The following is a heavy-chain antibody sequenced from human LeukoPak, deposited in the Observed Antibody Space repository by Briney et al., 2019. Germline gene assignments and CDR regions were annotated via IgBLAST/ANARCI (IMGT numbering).Heavy chain of an antibody. J-gene: IGHJ6*03. V-gene: IGHV3-38-3*01. CDR2: ISGGST. Sequence: PGGSLRLSCAASGFIFSTYAMSWVRQAPGKGLERVSSISGGSTYYADSRKGRFTISRDNSKNTLHLQMNSLRAEDTAVYYCARAPHYYYYYYMDVWGKGTTVTVSS. CDR3: ARAPHYYYYYYMDV. CDR1: GFIFSTYA.